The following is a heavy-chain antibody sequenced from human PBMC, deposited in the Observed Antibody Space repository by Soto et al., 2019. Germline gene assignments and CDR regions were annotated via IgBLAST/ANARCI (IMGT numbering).Heavy chain of an antibody. CDR2: IYHSGST. CDR3: AREGVAAAGTGVDYYYGMDV. J-gene: IGHJ6*02. V-gene: IGHV4-4*02. Sequence: SETLSLTCAVSCGSISSSNWWSWVRQPPGKGLEWIGEIYHSGSTNYNPSLKSRVTISVDKSRNQFSLKLSSVTAADTAVYYCAREGVAAAGTGVDYYYGMDVWGQGTTVTVSS. CDR1: CGSISSSNW. D-gene: IGHD6-13*01.